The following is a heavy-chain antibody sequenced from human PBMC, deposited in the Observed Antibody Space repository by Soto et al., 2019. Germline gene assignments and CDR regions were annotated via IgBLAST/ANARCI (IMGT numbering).Heavy chain of an antibody. CDR3: ARMKGYVYYYGMDV. J-gene: IGHJ6*02. D-gene: IGHD5-12*01. CDR2: INHSGST. CDR1: GGSFSGYY. Sequence: SETLSLTCAVYGGSFSGYYWSWIRRPPGKGLEWIGEINHSGSTNYNPSLKSRVTISVDTSKNQFSLKLSSVTAADTAVYYCARMKGYVYYYGMDVWGQGTTVTVSS. V-gene: IGHV4-34*01.